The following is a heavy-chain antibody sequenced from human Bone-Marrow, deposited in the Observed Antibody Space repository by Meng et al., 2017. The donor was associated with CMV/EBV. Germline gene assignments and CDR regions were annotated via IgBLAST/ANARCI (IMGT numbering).Heavy chain of an antibody. J-gene: IGHJ4*02. CDR3: ARDSGYTWGFGY. D-gene: IGHD3-22*01. CDR1: GYTFTSYY. CDR2: INPYGGST. Sequence: ASVKVSCKASGYTFTSYYMHWVRQAPGQGLEWMGIINPYGGSTSYAQMFQGRVTMTRDTSTSTVYMGLSSQGAEDTAVYYCARDSGYTWGFGYWGQGTLVTVSS. V-gene: IGHV1-46*01.